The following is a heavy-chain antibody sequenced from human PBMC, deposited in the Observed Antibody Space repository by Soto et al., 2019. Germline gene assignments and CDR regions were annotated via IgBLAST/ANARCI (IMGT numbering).Heavy chain of an antibody. CDR1: GFTFSTYA. Sequence: EVQLLESGGGLVQPGGSLRLSCAASGFTFSTYAMNWVRQAPGNGLEWVSDISGSGGSIHYADSVKGRFTIYRDNSKNTLYLQMHSLRDADTAIYHCVKGAWKWDVWGQGTTVTVSS. V-gene: IGHV3-23*01. CDR2: ISGSGGSI. D-gene: IGHD1-1*01. J-gene: IGHJ6*02. CDR3: VKGAWKWDV.